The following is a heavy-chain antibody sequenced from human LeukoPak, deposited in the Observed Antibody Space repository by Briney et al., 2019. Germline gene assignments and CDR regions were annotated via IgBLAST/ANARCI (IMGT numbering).Heavy chain of an antibody. D-gene: IGHD1-26*01. V-gene: IGHV4-59*01. CDR3: ASQGGSYAYVFDI. CDR2: ISYSGST. CDR1: GGSISGYY. Sequence: SETLSLTCTVSGGSISGYYWSWIRQPPGKGLEWIGYISYSGSTNYNPSLKSRVTISVDTSNNQFSLKLTSVTAADTAVYYCASQGGSYAYVFDIWAQGTMVTVSS. J-gene: IGHJ3*02.